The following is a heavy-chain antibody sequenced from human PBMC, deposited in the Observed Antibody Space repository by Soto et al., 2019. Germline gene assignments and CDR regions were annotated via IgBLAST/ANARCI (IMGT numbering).Heavy chain of an antibody. D-gene: IGHD3-3*01. CDR2: IYYSGST. CDR3: ARSSILSPSGYDFWSGSDYFDY. V-gene: IGHV4-31*03. J-gene: IGHJ4*02. CDR1: GGSISSGGYY. Sequence: PSETLSLTCTVSGGSISSGGYYWSWIRQHPGKGLEWIGYIYYSGSTYYNPSLKSRVTISVDTSKNQFSLKLSSVTAADTAVYYCARSSILSPSGYDFWSGSDYFDYWGQGTLVTVSS.